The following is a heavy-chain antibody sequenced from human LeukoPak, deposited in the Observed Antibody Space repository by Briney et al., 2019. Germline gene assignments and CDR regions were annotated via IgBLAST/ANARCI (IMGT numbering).Heavy chain of an antibody. CDR2: INHSGST. Sequence: PSETLSLTCAVYGGSFSGYYWSWIRQPPGKGLEWIGEINHSGSTNYNPSLKSRVTISVDTSKNQFSLKLSSVTAADTAVYYCARDIAVAGVIGVGYWGQGTLVTVSS. J-gene: IGHJ4*02. CDR3: ARDIAVAGVIGVGY. V-gene: IGHV4-34*01. D-gene: IGHD6-19*01. CDR1: GGSFSGYY.